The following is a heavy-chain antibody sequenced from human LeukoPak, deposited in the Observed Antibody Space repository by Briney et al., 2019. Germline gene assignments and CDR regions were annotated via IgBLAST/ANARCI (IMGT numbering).Heavy chain of an antibody. V-gene: IGHV3-53*01. D-gene: IGHD6-13*01. J-gene: IGHJ4*02. CDR3: ARALPGQLQFDY. CDR2: IYRGGET. Sequence: PGGSLRLSCAASGFTVSTSYMSWARQAPGKGLGWVSIIYRGGETYYADSVKGRFTISRDNSKNTLHLQMSSLRAEDTAVYYCARALPGQLQFDYWGQGTLVTVSS. CDR1: GFTVSTSY.